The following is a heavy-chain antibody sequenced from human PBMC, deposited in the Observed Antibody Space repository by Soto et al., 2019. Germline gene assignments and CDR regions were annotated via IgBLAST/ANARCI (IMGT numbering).Heavy chain of an antibody. Sequence: EVYLVESGGGLVKPGGSLRLSCATSGFNFNVAWMSWVRQAPGKGLEWVGRIKSRTSGGTREYADPVKGRFTISTDDSEKTEHLQMDSLKTEDTAVYYCALDVAELGVGEFDYWGQGSLVTVSS. CDR1: GFNFNVAW. CDR2: IKSRTSGGTR. J-gene: IGHJ4*02. D-gene: IGHD3-10*01. CDR3: ALDVAELGVGEFDY. V-gene: IGHV3-15*01.